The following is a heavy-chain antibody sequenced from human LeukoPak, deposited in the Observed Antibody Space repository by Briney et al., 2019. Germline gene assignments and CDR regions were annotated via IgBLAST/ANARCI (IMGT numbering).Heavy chain of an antibody. CDR1: GFTFSSYS. Sequence: GGSLRLSCAASGFTFSSYSMNWARQAPGKGLEWVSSISSSSSYIYYADSVKGRFTISRGNAKNSLYLQMNSLRAEDTAVYYCARSIVATMGGYWGQGTLVTVSS. CDR2: ISSSSSYI. CDR3: ARSIVATMGGY. V-gene: IGHV3-21*01. D-gene: IGHD5-12*01. J-gene: IGHJ4*02.